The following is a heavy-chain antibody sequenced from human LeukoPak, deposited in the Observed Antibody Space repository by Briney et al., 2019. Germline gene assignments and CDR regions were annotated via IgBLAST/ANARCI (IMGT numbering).Heavy chain of an antibody. D-gene: IGHD4-17*01. CDR2: ISYDGSNK. V-gene: IGHV3-30-3*01. CDR1: GFTFSSYA. CDR3: ARGATVTYGDY. Sequence: GGSLRLSCAASGFTFSSYAMHWVRQAPGKGLEWVAVISYDGSNKYYADSVKGRFTISRDNSKNTLYLQMNSLRAEDTAVCYCARGATVTYGDYWGQGTLVTVSS. J-gene: IGHJ4*02.